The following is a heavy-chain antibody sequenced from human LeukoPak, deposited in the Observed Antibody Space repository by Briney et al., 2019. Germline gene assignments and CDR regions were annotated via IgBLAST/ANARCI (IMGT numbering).Heavy chain of an antibody. CDR3: ATGVYSSSWYPPFRYYYYMDV. J-gene: IGHJ6*03. Sequence: ASVKVSCKASGYTFTGYYMHWVRQAPGQGLEWMGWMNPNSGNTGYAQKFQGRVTITRNTSISTAYMELSSLRSEDTAVYYCATGVYSSSWYPPFRYYYYMDVWGKGTTVTVSS. CDR1: GYTFTGYY. D-gene: IGHD6-13*01. CDR2: MNPNSGNT. V-gene: IGHV1-8*03.